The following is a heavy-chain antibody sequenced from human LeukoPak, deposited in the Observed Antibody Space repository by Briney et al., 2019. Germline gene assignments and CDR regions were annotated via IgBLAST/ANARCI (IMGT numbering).Heavy chain of an antibody. V-gene: IGHV3-74*01. CDR3: ARGWLDIGDY. CDR1: AFTFSSYW. D-gene: IGHD6-19*01. Sequence: GGSLRLSCAASAFTFSSYWMHWVRQAPGKGLVWVSRINSDESITNYADSVKGRFTISRDDAKNTLYLQMNGLRAEDTAVYYCARGWLDIGDYWGQGTLVTVSS. CDR2: INSDESIT. J-gene: IGHJ4*02.